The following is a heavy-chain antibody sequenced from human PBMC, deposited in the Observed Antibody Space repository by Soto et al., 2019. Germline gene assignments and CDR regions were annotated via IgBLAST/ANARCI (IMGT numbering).Heavy chain of an antibody. Sequence: ASVKVSCKASGYIFTSYDINWVRQATGQGLEWMGWMNPNSGNTGYAQKFQGRVTMTRNTSISTAYMELSSLRSEDTAVYYCAREPAAAGTYYYYYMDVWGKGTTVTVSS. D-gene: IGHD6-13*01. V-gene: IGHV1-8*01. J-gene: IGHJ6*03. CDR1: GYIFTSYD. CDR2: MNPNSGNT. CDR3: AREPAAAGTYYYYYMDV.